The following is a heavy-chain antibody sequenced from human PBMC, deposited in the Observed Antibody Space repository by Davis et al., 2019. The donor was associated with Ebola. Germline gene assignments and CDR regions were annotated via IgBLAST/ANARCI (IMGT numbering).Heavy chain of an antibody. V-gene: IGHV3-30*04. CDR1: GFTFSSYA. D-gene: IGHD3-10*02. Sequence: GGSLRLSCAASGFTFSSYAMHWVRQAPGKGLERVAVIWYDGSNKYYADSVKGRFTISRDNSKNTLYLQMNSLRAEDTAVYYCARDFEYLFGGCLLDYWGQGTLVTVSS. CDR2: IWYDGSNK. J-gene: IGHJ4*02. CDR3: ARDFEYLFGGCLLDY.